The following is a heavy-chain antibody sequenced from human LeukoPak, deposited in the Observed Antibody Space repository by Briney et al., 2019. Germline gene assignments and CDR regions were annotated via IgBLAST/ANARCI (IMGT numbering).Heavy chain of an antibody. CDR3: ARGIAAAGAFDY. Sequence: ASVKVSCKASGYTFTCYYMHWVRQAPGQGLEWMGWINPNSGGTNYAQKFQGRVTMTRDTSISTAYMELSRLRSDDTAVYYCARGIAAAGAFDYWGQGTLVTVSS. V-gene: IGHV1-2*02. J-gene: IGHJ4*02. CDR1: GYTFTCYY. CDR2: INPNSGGT. D-gene: IGHD6-13*01.